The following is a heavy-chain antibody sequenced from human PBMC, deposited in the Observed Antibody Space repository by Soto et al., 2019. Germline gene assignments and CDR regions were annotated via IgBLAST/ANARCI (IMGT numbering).Heavy chain of an antibody. J-gene: IGHJ1*01. V-gene: IGHV4-59*08. Sequence: GSLRLSCAASGFTFSNYAMSWIRQPPGKGLEWIGYIYYSGSTNYNPSLKSRVTISVDTSKNQFSLKLSSVTAADTAVYYCARASVIPAREGSHEYFQHRGQRTLVTVSS. CDR2: IYYSGST. CDR3: ARASVIPAREGSHEYFQH. D-gene: IGHD2-21*01. CDR1: GFTFSNYA.